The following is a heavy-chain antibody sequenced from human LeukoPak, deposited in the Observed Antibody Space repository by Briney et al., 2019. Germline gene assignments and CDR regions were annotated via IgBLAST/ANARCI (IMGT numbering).Heavy chain of an antibody. CDR3: ARDNPYYYDSSGRGGWFDP. V-gene: IGHV4-39*07. Sequence: SETLSLTCTVSGGSISSSSYYWGWIRQPPGKGLEWIGSIYYSGSTYYNPSLKSRVTISVDTSKNQFSLKPSSVTAADTAVYYCARDNPYYYDSSGRGGWFDPWGQGTLVTVSS. CDR2: IYYSGST. J-gene: IGHJ5*02. D-gene: IGHD3-22*01. CDR1: GGSISSSSYY.